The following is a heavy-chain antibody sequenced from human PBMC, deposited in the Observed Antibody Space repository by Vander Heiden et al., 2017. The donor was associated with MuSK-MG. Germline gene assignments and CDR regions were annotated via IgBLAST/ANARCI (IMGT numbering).Heavy chain of an antibody. Sequence: EVQLLESGGGVVQPGGSVRLSCAASGFTFSSYAMSWVRQAQGKGLEWVSAIRGSGGSTYYADSVKGRFTISRDNSKNTLYLQMNSLRAEDTAVYYCAKELLGYYFDYWGQGTLVTVSS. CDR1: GFTFSSYA. D-gene: IGHD3-10*01. CDR2: IRGSGGST. V-gene: IGHV3-23*01. CDR3: AKELLGYYFDY. J-gene: IGHJ4*02.